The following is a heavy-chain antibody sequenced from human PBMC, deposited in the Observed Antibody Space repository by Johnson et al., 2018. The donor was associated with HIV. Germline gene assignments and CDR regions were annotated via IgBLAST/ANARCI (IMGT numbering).Heavy chain of an antibody. V-gene: IGHV3-13*01. D-gene: IGHD3-3*01. Sequence: VQLVESGGGVARPGGSLRLSCAASGFTFDDYDMNWVRQAPGKGLEWVSAIGTAGDTYYPGSVTGRFTVSRDNSKDTLYLQMNNARVEDTALYYCARDGPSGEYDSVWSGPRGSRHALDIWGQGTMVTVSS. CDR1: GFTFDDYD. CDR3: ARDGPSGEYDSVWSGPRGSRHALDI. J-gene: IGHJ3*02. CDR2: IGTAGDT.